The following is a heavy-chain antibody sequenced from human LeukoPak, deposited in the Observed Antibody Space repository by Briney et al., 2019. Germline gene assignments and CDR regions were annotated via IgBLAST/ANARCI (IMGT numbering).Heavy chain of an antibody. CDR3: AREVVMDAGPFDY. J-gene: IGHJ4*02. Sequence: ASVKVSCKASGYTFTSFYIHWVRQAPGQGLEWMGIINPSVGTVTFAQKFQGRITLTRDVSTSTVYMELSSLRSDDTAIYYCAREVVMDAGPFDYWGQGTLVTVSS. V-gene: IGHV1-46*01. CDR2: INPSVGTV. CDR1: GYTFTSFY. D-gene: IGHD2-15*01.